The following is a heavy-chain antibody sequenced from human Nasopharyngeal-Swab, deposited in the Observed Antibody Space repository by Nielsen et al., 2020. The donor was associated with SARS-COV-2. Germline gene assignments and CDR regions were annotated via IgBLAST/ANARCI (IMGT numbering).Heavy chain of an antibody. Sequence: ASVKVSCKASGDTFTTYGFGWVRQAPGQGLEWMGWISPNNGDTDYAQKFRDRITMTTDTSTTTVHMELRGLKSDDTAVYYCARCITNTWSKGWFDFWGRGTLVTVSS. J-gene: IGHJ5*01. CDR2: ISPNNGDT. CDR3: ARCITNTWSKGWFDF. D-gene: IGHD2-8*01. CDR1: GDTFTTYG. V-gene: IGHV1-18*01.